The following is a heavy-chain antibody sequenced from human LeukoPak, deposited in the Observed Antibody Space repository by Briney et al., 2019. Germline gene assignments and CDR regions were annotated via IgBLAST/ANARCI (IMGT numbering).Heavy chain of an antibody. D-gene: IGHD5-24*01. V-gene: IGHV1-2*02. CDR1: GYTFTSYA. Sequence: ASVKVSCKASGYTFTSYAIHWVRQAPGQGLEWMGWITPSGGTNYPQKFQGRVAITWDASITTAYMDLSRLTSDDTAVYYCARDRYGDGFAHLDYWGQGALVTVSS. J-gene: IGHJ4*02. CDR3: ARDRYGDGFAHLDY. CDR2: ITPSGGT.